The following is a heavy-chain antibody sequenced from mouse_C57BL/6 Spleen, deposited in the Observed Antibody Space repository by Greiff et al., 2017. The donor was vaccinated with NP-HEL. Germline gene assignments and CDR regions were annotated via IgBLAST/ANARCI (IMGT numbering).Heavy chain of an antibody. Sequence: VQLQQSGPELVKPGASVKISCKASGYTFTDYYMNWVKQSHGKSLEWIGDINPNNGGTSYNQKFKGKATLTVDKSSSTAYMELRSLTSEDSAVYYCARSRDYDDGGLDYWGQGTTLTVSS. CDR1: GYTFTDYY. D-gene: IGHD2-4*01. CDR3: ARSRDYDDGGLDY. CDR2: INPNNGGT. V-gene: IGHV1-26*01. J-gene: IGHJ2*01.